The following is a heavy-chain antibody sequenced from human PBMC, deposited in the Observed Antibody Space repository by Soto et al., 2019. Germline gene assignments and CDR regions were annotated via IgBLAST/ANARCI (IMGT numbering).Heavy chain of an antibody. CDR2: IYYSGST. J-gene: IGHJ3*02. D-gene: IGHD3-10*01. V-gene: IGHV4-39*01. CDR1: GGSISSSSYY. CDR3: ARQVNPWAQGAFDI. Sequence: QLQLQESGPGLVKPSETLSLTCTVSGGSISSSSYYWGWIRQPPGKGLEWIGSIYYSGSTYYNPSLKSRVTISVDTSKNQFFLKLSSVTAADTAVYYCARQVNPWAQGAFDIWGQGTMVTVSS.